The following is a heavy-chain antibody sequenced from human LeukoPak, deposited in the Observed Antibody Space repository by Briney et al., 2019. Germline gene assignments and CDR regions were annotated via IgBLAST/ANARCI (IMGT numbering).Heavy chain of an antibody. J-gene: IGHJ6*03. V-gene: IGHV1-69*06. D-gene: IGHD6-13*01. CDR3: ARDHWGIAAAGINYYYYMDV. CDR1: GGTFSSDA. Sequence: GASVKVSCKASGGTFSSDAISWVRQAPGQGLEWMGGIIPIFGTANYARKFQGRVTITADKSTSTAYMELSSLRSEDTAVYYCARDHWGIAAAGINYYYYMDVWGKGTTVTVSS. CDR2: IIPIFGTA.